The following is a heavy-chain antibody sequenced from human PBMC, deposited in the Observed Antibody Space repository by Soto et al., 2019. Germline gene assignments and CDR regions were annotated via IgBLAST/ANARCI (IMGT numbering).Heavy chain of an antibody. J-gene: IGHJ5*02. CDR1: GYTITGYY. CDR3: ARGFEVPAAMAESGFAP. V-gene: IGHV1-2*07. D-gene: IGHD2-2*01. Sequence: QVQLVQSGAEVKKPGASVKVSCKASGYTITGYYMHWVRQAPGQGLEWMGWINPNSGGTNYGHKFQGRVTMTRDTSISTAYMELSRLRSDDTAVYYCARGFEVPAAMAESGFAPWGQGTLVTVSS. CDR2: INPNSGGT.